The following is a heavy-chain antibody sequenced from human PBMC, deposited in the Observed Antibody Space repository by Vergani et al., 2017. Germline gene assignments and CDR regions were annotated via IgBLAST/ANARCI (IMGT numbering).Heavy chain of an antibody. J-gene: IGHJ6*02. CDR2: IKQDGSEK. D-gene: IGHD2-8*01. V-gene: IGHV3-7*01. Sequence: EVQLVESGGGLVQPGGSLRLSCAASGFTFSSYWMSWVRQAPGKGLEWVANIKQDGSEKYYVDSEKGRFTISRDNAKNSLYLQMNSLRAEDAAVYYCARDCTSGGCPDNYGMDVWGQGATVTVSS. CDR3: ARDCTSGGCPDNYGMDV. CDR1: GFTFSSYW.